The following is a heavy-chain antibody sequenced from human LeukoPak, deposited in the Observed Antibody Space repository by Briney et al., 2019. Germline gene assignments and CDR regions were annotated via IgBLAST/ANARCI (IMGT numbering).Heavy chain of an antibody. CDR1: GFTFDDYA. D-gene: IGHD3-10*01. Sequence: GGSLRLSCAASGFTFDDYAMHWVRQAPGMGLEWVSLISGDSDHTYYADSVKGRFTISRDNSKNSLYLQMNTLRTEDNALYYCAKGHGSRTGDFEYWGQGTLVTVSS. J-gene: IGHJ4*02. V-gene: IGHV3-43*02. CDR3: AKGHGSRTGDFEY. CDR2: ISGDSDHT.